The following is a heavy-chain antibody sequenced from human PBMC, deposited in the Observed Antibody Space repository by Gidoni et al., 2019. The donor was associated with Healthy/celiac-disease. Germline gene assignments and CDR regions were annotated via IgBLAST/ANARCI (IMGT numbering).Heavy chain of an antibody. J-gene: IGHJ4*02. D-gene: IGHD7-27*01. CDR1: GFTFSSYG. CDR3: ARDYWGSDY. CDR2: IGYDGSNK. V-gene: IGHV3-33*01. Sequence: QVQLVASGGGVVQPGRSPRLSSPASGFTFSSYGMHWFRQAPGKGLDGVAVIGYDGSNKYYADSVKGRFTISRDNSKNTLYLQMNSLRAEDTAVYYCARDYWGSDYWGQGTLVTVSS.